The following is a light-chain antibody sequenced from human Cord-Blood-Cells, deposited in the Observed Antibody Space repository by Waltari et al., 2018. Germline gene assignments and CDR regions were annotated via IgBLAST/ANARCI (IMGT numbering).Light chain of an antibody. CDR2: EGS. Sequence: QSALTQPASVSGSPGQSITISCTGTSSDVGGYNLVSWYQPHPGKAPKLMIYEGSKRPSAVSNRFSGSKSGNTASLTISGLQADDEADYYCCSYAGSSTWVFGGGTKLTVL. CDR1: SSDVGGYNL. V-gene: IGLV2-23*01. CDR3: CSYAGSSTWV. J-gene: IGLJ3*02.